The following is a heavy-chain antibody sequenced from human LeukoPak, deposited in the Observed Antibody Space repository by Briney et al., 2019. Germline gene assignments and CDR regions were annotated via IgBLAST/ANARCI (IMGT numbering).Heavy chain of an antibody. CDR1: GFTFSSYA. D-gene: IGHD6-13*01. Sequence: GSLRLSCAASGFTFSSYAMSWVRQAPGKGLEWVSAISGSGGSTYYADSVKGRFTISRDNSKNTLYLQMNSLRAEDTAVYYCAKATRYPYSSSWPRDYWGQGTLVTVSS. J-gene: IGHJ4*02. CDR2: ISGSGGST. CDR3: AKATRYPYSSSWPRDY. V-gene: IGHV3-23*01.